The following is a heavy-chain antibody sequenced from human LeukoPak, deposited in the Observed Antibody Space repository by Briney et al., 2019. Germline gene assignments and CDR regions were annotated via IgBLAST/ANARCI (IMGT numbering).Heavy chain of an antibody. J-gene: IGHJ4*02. V-gene: IGHV1-8*02. CDR2: MSPNSGDT. D-gene: IGHD7-27*01. CDR3: ARGPPNWGYDY. CDR1: GYTFTGYY. Sequence: ASVKVSCKASGYTFTGYYIHWVRQATGQRPEWMGWMSPNSGDTGYAQKFQDRVTMTRNTSISTAYMELSSLRSGDTAVYYCARGPPNWGYDYWGPGTLVTVSS.